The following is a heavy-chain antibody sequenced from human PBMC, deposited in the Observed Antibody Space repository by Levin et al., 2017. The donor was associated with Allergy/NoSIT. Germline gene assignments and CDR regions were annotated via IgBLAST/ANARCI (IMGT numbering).Heavy chain of an antibody. CDR3: ARLIWVATRDYFDF. D-gene: IGHD5-12*01. V-gene: IGHV1-18*01. CDR1: GYPYTTYD. CDR2: IIPINGTT. J-gene: IGHJ4*02. Sequence: ASVKVSCKASGYPYTTYDITWVRQAPGQGLEWMGWIIPINGTTNYAQKLQDRVTVTTDTSTSTAYMELRSLRSDATALYACARLIWVATRDYFDFWGQGTLVTVSS.